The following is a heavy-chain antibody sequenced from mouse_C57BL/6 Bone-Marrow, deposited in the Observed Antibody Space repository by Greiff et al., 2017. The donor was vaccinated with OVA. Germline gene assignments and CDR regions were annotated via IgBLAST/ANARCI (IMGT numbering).Heavy chain of an antibody. V-gene: IGHV5-6*01. Sequence: EVMLVESGGDLVKPGGSLKLSCAASGFTFSSYGMSWVRQTPDKRLEWVATISSGGSYTYYPDSVKGRFTISRDNAKNTLYLQMSSLKSEDTAMYYCARPPYYSNYAMDYWGQGTSVTVSS. CDR1: GFTFSSYG. J-gene: IGHJ4*01. CDR2: ISSGGSYT. D-gene: IGHD2-5*01. CDR3: ARPPYYSNYAMDY.